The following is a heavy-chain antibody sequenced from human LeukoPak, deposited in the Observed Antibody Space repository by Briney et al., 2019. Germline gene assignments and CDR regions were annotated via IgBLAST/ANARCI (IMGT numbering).Heavy chain of an antibody. D-gene: IGHD2-8*01. V-gene: IGHV3-7*01. CDR2: IKQDGSEK. CDR1: GFTFSSYW. J-gene: IGHJ4*02. CDR3: ARAGTVLMDN. Sequence: SGGFLRLTCAASGFTFSSYWMSWVRQAPGKGLGWVANIKQDGSEKYYVDSVKGRFTISRDNAKNSLYLQMNSLRAEDTAVYYCARAGTVLMDNWGQGTLVTVSS.